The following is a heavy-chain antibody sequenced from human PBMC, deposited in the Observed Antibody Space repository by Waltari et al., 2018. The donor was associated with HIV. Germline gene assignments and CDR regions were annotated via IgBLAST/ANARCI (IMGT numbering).Heavy chain of an antibody. CDR2: IYTSGST. J-gene: IGHJ4*02. D-gene: IGHD3-3*01. CDR1: GGSISSGSYY. CDR3: AGGMIFGVVTGSY. Sequence: QVQLQESGPGLVKPSQTLSLPCTVSGGSISSGSYYWSWIRQPAGKGLEWIGRIYTSGSTNYNPSLKSRVTISVDTSKNQFSLKLSSVTAADTAVYYCAGGMIFGVVTGSYWGQGTLVTVSS. V-gene: IGHV4-61*02.